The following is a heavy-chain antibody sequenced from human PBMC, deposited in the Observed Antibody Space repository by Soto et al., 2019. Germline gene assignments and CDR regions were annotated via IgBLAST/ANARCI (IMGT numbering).Heavy chain of an antibody. V-gene: IGHV3-33*01. Sequence: GGSLRLSCAASGFTFSSYGMHWVRQAPGKGLEWVAVIWYDGSNKYYADSVKGRFTISRDNSKNTLYLQMNSLRAEDTAVYYCARGQVVVTVYYYYGMDVWGQGTTVTVSS. CDR1: GFTFSSYG. CDR2: IWYDGSNK. CDR3: ARGQVVVTVYYYYGMDV. D-gene: IGHD2-21*02. J-gene: IGHJ6*02.